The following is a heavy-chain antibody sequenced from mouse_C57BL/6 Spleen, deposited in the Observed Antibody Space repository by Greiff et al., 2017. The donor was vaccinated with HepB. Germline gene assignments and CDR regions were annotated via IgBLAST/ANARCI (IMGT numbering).Heavy chain of an antibody. D-gene: IGHD1-2*01. Sequence: QVQLQQSGPELVKPGASVKISCKASGYAFSSSWMNWVKQRPGKGLEWIGRIYPGDGDTNYNGKFKGKATLTADKSSSTAYMQLSSLTSEDSAVYFCAREGHYLDYFDYWGQGTTLTVSS. CDR2: IYPGDGDT. V-gene: IGHV1-82*01. J-gene: IGHJ2*01. CDR3: AREGHYLDYFDY. CDR1: GYAFSSSW.